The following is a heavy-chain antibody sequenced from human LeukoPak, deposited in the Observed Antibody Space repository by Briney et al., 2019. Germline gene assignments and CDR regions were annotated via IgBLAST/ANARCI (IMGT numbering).Heavy chain of an antibody. V-gene: IGHV1-18*01. Sequence: ASVKVSCKASGYTFTNYNITWVRQAPGQGLEWLGWISGYNGKTNYAQKFQGRVTMTTDTSTSIAHMELRSLRSDDTAVYYCARQGYSGHSQGAADYWGQGTLVTVSS. D-gene: IGHD4-23*01. J-gene: IGHJ4*02. CDR1: GYTFTNYN. CDR2: ISGYNGKT. CDR3: ARQGYSGHSQGAADY.